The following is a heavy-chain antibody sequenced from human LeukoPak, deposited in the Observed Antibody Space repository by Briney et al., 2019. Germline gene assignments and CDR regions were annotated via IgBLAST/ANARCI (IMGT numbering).Heavy chain of an antibody. D-gene: IGHD3-10*01. CDR3: ARGEVRYGSGSRPSDY. J-gene: IGHJ4*02. V-gene: IGHV4-38-2*02. Sequence: SETLSLTCTVSGYSISSGYYWGWIRQPPGKGLEWIGSIYHSGSTYYNPSLKSRVTISVDTSKNQFSLKLSSVTAADTAVYYCARGEVRYGSGSRPSDYWGQGTLVTVSS. CDR1: GYSISSGYY. CDR2: IYHSGST.